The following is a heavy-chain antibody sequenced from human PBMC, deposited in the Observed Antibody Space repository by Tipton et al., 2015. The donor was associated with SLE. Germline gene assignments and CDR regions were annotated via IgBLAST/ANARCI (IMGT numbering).Heavy chain of an antibody. CDR2: IFHSGDV. Sequence: TLSLTCSVSGSSISSYHWGWIRQPPGKGLEWMGSIFHSGDVYYNPSVKGRVTISIETSRNQFSLKLSSVTAADTAVYYCARGSSWYHWGQGTPVTVSS. CDR1: GSSISSYH. D-gene: IGHD6-13*01. V-gene: IGHV4-38-2*02. J-gene: IGHJ5*02. CDR3: ARGSSWYH.